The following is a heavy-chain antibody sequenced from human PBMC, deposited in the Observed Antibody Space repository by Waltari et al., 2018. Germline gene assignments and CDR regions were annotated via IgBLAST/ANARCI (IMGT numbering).Heavy chain of an antibody. CDR3: AREGIAAAGIWYFQH. D-gene: IGHD6-13*01. J-gene: IGHJ1*01. CDR1: GGTFSSYA. V-gene: IGHV1-69*13. CDR2: IIPTFGTP. Sequence: QVQLVQSGAEVKKPGCAVKVSGKAAGGTFSSYAISGVGQDRGQGLEWMGRIIPTFGTPNYAPKFQGRVTITADKSTSTASMELSSLRSEDTAVYSCAREGIAAAGIWYFQHWGQGTLVTVSS.